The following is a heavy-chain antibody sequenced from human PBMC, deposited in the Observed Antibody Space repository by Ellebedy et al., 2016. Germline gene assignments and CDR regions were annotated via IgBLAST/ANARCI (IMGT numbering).Heavy chain of an antibody. Sequence: GGSLRLSCAASGFTFTNAWMSWVRQAPGKGLEWIARIRNKANGWTLDYAAPVRGRFTISRDNSKDTLYLQMASLKPEDTAVYYCVTEISGAFPEWGQGTLVTVSS. CDR3: VTEISGAFPE. CDR2: IRNKANGWTL. D-gene: IGHD3-3*02. CDR1: GFTFTNAW. V-gene: IGHV3-15*01. J-gene: IGHJ4*02.